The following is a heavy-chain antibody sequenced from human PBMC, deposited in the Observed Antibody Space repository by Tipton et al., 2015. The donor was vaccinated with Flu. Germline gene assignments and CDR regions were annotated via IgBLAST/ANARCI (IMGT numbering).Heavy chain of an antibody. D-gene: IGHD5-18*01. CDR2: IIPILGIA. CDR3: AGGYGYSYGESGFDP. V-gene: IGHV1-69*04. J-gene: IGHJ5*02. Sequence: QVQLVQSGAEVKKPGSSVKVSCKASGGTFSSYAISWVRQAPGPGLEWMGRIIPILGIANYAQKFQGRVTITADKSTSTAYMELRSLRSEDTAVYYCAGGYGYSYGESGFDPWGQETLVTVSS. CDR1: GGTFSSYA.